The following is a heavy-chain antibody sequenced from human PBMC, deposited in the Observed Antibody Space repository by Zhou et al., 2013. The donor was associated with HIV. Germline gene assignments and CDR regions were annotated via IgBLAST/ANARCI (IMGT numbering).Heavy chain of an antibody. Sequence: QVQLVQSGAEVKKPGSSVKVSCKASGGTFSSYAISWVRQAPGQGLEWMGGIIPIFGTANYAQKFQGRVTITTDESTSTAYMELSSLRSEDTAVYYCARRGKWVRGVPTPTTYHYHGRRGDKGTTVTRLL. CDR3: ARRGKWVRGVPTPTTYHYHGRR. CDR1: GGTFSSYA. V-gene: IGHV1-69*05. J-gene: IGHJ6*03. D-gene: IGHD3-10*01. CDR2: IIPIFGTA.